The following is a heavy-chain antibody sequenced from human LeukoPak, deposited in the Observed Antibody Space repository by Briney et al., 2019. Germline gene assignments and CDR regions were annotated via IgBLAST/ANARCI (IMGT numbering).Heavy chain of an antibody. J-gene: IGHJ6*02. CDR1: GGSIGSYY. D-gene: IGHD3-16*02. V-gene: IGHV4-59*08. CDR2: IFYRGNT. Sequence: SETLSLTCIVSGGSIGSYYWSWIRQPPGKGLEWIGYIFYRGNTNYNPSLKSRVTISVDTSKNQFSLKVSSVTAADTAVYYCARSRTYRYTLDGMDVWGQGTTVTVSS. CDR3: ARSRTYRYTLDGMDV.